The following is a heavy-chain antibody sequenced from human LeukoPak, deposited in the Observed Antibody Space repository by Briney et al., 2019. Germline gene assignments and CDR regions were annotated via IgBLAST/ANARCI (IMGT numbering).Heavy chain of an antibody. CDR2: IYYSGGT. J-gene: IGHJ5*02. Sequence: KTSETLSLTCTVSGESINNRDSYWGWIRQSPGKGLQWIVSIYYSGGTYYNPSLKSRIRMSVDTSKNHFSLELTSVTAADTAVYYCARHAYNYGLDYFDPWGQGTLVTVSS. D-gene: IGHD5-24*01. CDR1: GESINNRDSY. V-gene: IGHV4-39*01. CDR3: ARHAYNYGLDYFDP.